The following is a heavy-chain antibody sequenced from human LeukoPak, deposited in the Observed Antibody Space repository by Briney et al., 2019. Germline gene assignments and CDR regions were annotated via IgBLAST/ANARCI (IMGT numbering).Heavy chain of an antibody. D-gene: IGHD6-13*01. J-gene: IGHJ5*02. CDR2: MFRSGST. Sequence: SETLSLTCSVSADSITRYYLSWIRQPPGKGLEWIGYMFRSGSTNYNPSLKSRVTISVDTSKNQFSLKLSSVTAADTAVYYCARGGGYSSSWYPSGFDPWGQGTLVTVSS. CDR3: ARGGGYSSSWYPSGFDP. CDR1: ADSITRYY. V-gene: IGHV4-59*01.